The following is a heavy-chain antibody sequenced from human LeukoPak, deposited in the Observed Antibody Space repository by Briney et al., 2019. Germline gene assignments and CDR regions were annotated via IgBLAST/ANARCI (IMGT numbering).Heavy chain of an antibody. CDR2: INHSGST. CDR3: ARLIVNDFWSGYYNFDY. CDR1: GGSFSGYH. V-gene: IGHV4-34*01. D-gene: IGHD3-3*01. J-gene: IGHJ4*02. Sequence: PSETLSLTCAVYGGSFSGYHWSWIRQPPGKGLEWIGEINHSGSTNYNPSLKSRVTISVDTSKNQFSLKLSSVTAADTAVYYCARLIVNDFWSGYYNFDYWGQGTLVTVSS.